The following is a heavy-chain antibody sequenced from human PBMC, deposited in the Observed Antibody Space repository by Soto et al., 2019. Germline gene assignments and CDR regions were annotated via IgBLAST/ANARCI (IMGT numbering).Heavy chain of an antibody. CDR1: GGSISSYY. CDR2: IYTSGST. Sequence: SETLSLTCTVSGGSISSYYWSWIRQPAGKGLEWIGRIYTSGSTNYNPSLKSRVTMSVDTSKNQFSLKLSSVTAADTAVYYCARVRIAARTGAYGMDIWGQGTTVTVSS. V-gene: IGHV4-4*07. D-gene: IGHD6-6*01. J-gene: IGHJ6*02. CDR3: ARVRIAARTGAYGMDI.